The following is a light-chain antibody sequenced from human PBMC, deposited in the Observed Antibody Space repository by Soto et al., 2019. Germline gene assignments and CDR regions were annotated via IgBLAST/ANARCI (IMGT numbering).Light chain of an antibody. Sequence: IVMTQSPATLSVSLGERATLSCRASQDINSNLAWYQQKPGQAPRLLMFRASIRAAGFPARFSASGSGTEFNITISSLQSEDSAVCYCQQYNNWPRATFGGGTKVEIK. CDR3: QQYNNWPRAT. CDR1: QDINSN. V-gene: IGKV3-15*01. CDR2: RAS. J-gene: IGKJ4*01.